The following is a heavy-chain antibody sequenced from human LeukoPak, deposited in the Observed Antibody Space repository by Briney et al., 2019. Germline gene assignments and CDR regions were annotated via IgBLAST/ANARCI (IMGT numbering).Heavy chain of an antibody. CDR2: ISGSGGST. Sequence: GGSLRLSCAASGFTFSSYAMSWDRQAPGKGLEWVSAISGSGGSTYYADSVKGRFTISRDNSKNTLYLQMNSLRAEDTAVYYCAKEKYYYDSSGRDAFDIWGQGTMVTVSS. CDR1: GFTFSSYA. D-gene: IGHD3-22*01. V-gene: IGHV3-23*01. J-gene: IGHJ3*02. CDR3: AKEKYYYDSSGRDAFDI.